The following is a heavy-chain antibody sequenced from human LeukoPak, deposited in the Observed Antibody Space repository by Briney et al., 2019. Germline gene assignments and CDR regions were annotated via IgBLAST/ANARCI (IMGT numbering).Heavy chain of an antibody. J-gene: IGHJ4*02. CDR3: ARLAATDY. V-gene: IGHV3-7*01. CDR1: GFTINSYW. D-gene: IGHD6-25*01. Sequence: AGYLRCYGAASGFTINSYWMSWVRQGPGRGLEWVANIKQEGSEKYYVNSVKGRFTISRDNAKNSLYLKMNSVRAEDTAVYYCARLAATDYWGQGTLVTVSS. CDR2: IKQEGSEK.